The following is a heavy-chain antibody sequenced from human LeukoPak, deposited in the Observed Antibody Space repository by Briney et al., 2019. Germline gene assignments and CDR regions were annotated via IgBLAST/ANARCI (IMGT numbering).Heavy chain of an antibody. Sequence: GGSLRLSCAASGFTVSSNYMSWVRQAPGKGLEWVSVIYSGGSTYYADSVKGRFTISRDNSKNTLYLQMNSLGAEDTAVYYCAKALHYGDPYYFDYWGQGTLVTVSS. J-gene: IGHJ4*02. CDR3: AKALHYGDPYYFDY. D-gene: IGHD4-17*01. CDR2: IYSGGST. V-gene: IGHV3-53*01. CDR1: GFTVSSNY.